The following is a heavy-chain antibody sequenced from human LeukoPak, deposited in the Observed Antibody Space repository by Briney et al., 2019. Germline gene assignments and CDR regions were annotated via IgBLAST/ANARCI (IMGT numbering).Heavy chain of an antibody. CDR2: IASDGSST. V-gene: IGHV3-74*01. D-gene: IGHD3-22*01. CDR1: GFTFSSYW. CDR3: AKDVRSYYDSSGLN. J-gene: IGHJ4*02. Sequence: GGSLRLSCAASGFTFSSYWMNWVRQAPGKGLVWVSRIASDGSSTTYADSVKGRFSISRDNAKNTLYLQMNSLRAEDTAVYYCAKDVRSYYDSSGLNWGQGTLVTVSS.